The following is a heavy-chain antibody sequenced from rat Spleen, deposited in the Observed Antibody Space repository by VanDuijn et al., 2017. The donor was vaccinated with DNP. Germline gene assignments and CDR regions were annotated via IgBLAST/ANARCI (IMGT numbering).Heavy chain of an antibody. D-gene: IGHD5-1*01. CDR3: TTDLGDY. J-gene: IGHJ2*01. CDR1: GFIFSNYW. CDR2: ISSTGDNT. V-gene: IGHV5-31*01. Sequence: EVQLVESGGGPVQPGRSLKLSCVASGFIFSNYWMTWIRQAPGKGLEWVASISSTGDNTYYSDSVKGRFSLSRDNAKSTLYLQVNSLRSEDTATYYCTTDLGDYWGQGVMVTVSS.